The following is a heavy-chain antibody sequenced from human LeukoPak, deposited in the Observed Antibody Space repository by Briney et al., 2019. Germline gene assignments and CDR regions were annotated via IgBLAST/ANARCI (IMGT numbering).Heavy chain of an antibody. D-gene: IGHD1-26*01. V-gene: IGHV1-18*01. CDR3: ARARESVGAHFDY. CDR2: ISAYNGNT. J-gene: IGHJ4*02. Sequence: ASVKVSCKASGLTFNSYGISWGRQAPGQGLEWMGWISAYNGNTNYAQKLQGRVTITTDTSTNTAFMELRSLRSDDTDVYYCARARESVGAHFDYRGQGTLVTGS. CDR1: GLTFNSYG.